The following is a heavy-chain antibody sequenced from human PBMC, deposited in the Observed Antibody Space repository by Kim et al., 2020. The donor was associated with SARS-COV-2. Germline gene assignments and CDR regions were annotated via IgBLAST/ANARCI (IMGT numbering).Heavy chain of an antibody. J-gene: IGHJ2*01. V-gene: IGHV1-18*01. CDR2: ISAYNGNT. CDR1: GYTFTSYG. CDR3: ARDRWFCSSTSCYFSYFDL. D-gene: IGHD2-2*01. Sequence: ASVKVSCKASGYTFTSYGISWVRQAPGQGLEWMGWISAYNGNTNYAQKLQGRVTITTDTSTSTAYMELRSLSSDDTAVYYCARDRWFCSSTSCYFSYFDLWGRGNLVTVSS.